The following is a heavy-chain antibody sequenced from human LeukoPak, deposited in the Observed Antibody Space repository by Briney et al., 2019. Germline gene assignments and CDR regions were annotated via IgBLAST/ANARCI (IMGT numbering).Heavy chain of an antibody. V-gene: IGHV4-30-2*01. D-gene: IGHD5-18*01. CDR3: ARPGRDGGYSYGFDY. CDR1: GGSISSGGYS. CDR2: IYHSGST. J-gene: IGHJ4*02. Sequence: PSETLSLTCAVSGGSISSGGYSWSWIRQPPGKGLEWIGYIYHSGSTYYNPSLKSRVTISVDRSKNQFSLKLSSVTAADTAVYYCARPGRDGGYSYGFDYWGQGTLVTVSS.